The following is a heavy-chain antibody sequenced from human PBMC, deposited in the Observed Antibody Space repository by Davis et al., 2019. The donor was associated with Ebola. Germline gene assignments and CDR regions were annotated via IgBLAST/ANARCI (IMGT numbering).Heavy chain of an antibody. CDR1: GYTFTSYD. J-gene: IGHJ1*01. CDR2: MNPNSGNT. CDR3: ARVGRSYFQH. Sequence: AASVKVSCKASGYTFTSYDINWVRQATGQGLEWMGWMNPNSGNTGYAQKFQGRVTITRDTSASTAYMELSSLRSEDTAVYYCARVGRSYFQHWGQGTLVTVSS. V-gene: IGHV1-8*01.